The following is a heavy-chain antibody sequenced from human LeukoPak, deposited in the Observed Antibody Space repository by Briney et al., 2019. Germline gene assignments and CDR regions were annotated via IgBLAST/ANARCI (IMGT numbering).Heavy chain of an antibody. CDR3: VRDFWSGYPFDY. CDR1: GYSISSGYY. Sequence: SETLSLTCTVSGYSISSGYYWGWIRQPPGKGLEWIGSIYHSGSTYYNPSLKSPVTISVDTSKNQFSLKLSSVTAADTAVYYCVRDFWSGYPFDYWGQGTLVTVSS. D-gene: IGHD3-3*01. CDR2: IYHSGST. V-gene: IGHV4-38-2*02. J-gene: IGHJ4*02.